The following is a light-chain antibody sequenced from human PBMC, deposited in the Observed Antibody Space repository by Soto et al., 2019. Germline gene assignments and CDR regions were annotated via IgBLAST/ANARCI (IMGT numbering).Light chain of an antibody. CDR2: GAS. CDR3: QQYNNWGGT. Sequence: EIVMTQSPATLSVSPGERATLSCTASQSVSSNLAWYQQKPGQAPRLLIYGASTRATGIPARFSGSGSGTEFTLTISSLQSEDFAVYYCQQYNNWGGTFGQGTKVEIK. J-gene: IGKJ1*01. V-gene: IGKV3-15*01. CDR1: QSVSSN.